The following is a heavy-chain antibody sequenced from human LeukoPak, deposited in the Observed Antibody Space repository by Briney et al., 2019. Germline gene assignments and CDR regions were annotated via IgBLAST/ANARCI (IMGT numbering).Heavy chain of an antibody. J-gene: IGHJ4*02. Sequence: PGGSLRLSCAASGFTFINAWMSWVRQAPGKGLEWVSAISGSGGSTCYADSVKGRFTISRDNSKNTLYLQMNSLRAEDTAVYYCAKRDGYSRFGYWGQGTPVTVSS. D-gene: IGHD5-24*01. CDR3: AKRDGYSRFGY. CDR2: ISGSGGST. CDR1: GFTFINAW. V-gene: IGHV3-23*01.